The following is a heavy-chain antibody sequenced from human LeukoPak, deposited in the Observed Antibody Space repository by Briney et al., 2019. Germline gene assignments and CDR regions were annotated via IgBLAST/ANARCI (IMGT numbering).Heavy chain of an antibody. Sequence: SETLPLTCAVYGGSFSGYYWSWIRQPPGKGLEWIGEINHSGSTNYNPSLKSRVTISVDTSKNQFSLKLSSVTAADTAVYYCARASILVVVTDYWGQGTLVTVSS. CDR3: ARASILVVVTDY. J-gene: IGHJ4*02. V-gene: IGHV4-34*01. CDR2: INHSGST. D-gene: IGHD2-21*02. CDR1: GGSFSGYY.